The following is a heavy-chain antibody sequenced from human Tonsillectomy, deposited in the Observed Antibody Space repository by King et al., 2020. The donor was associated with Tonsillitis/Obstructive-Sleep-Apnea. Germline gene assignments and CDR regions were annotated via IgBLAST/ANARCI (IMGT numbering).Heavy chain of an antibody. Sequence: TLKESGPVLVKPTETLTLTCTVSGFSLSNARMGVSWIRQPPGKALEWLAHIFSNDEKSYSTSLKSRLTISKDTSKSQVVLTMTNMDPVDTATYYCARISMCSSGWSIFDYWGQGTLVTVSS. V-gene: IGHV2-26*01. CDR2: IFSNDEK. D-gene: IGHD6-19*01. J-gene: IGHJ4*02. CDR1: GFSLSNARMG. CDR3: ARISMCSSGWSIFDY.